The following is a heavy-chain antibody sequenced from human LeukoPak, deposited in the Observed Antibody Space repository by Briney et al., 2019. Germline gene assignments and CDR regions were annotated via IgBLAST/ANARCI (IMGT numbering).Heavy chain of an antibody. V-gene: IGHV3-7*01. J-gene: IGHJ6*03. CDR2: INQAGSSK. Sequence: PGGSLRLSCAASGFTFSRYWMSWVRQTPGKGLEWVANINQAGSSKYYLDSVKGRFTISRDNAKNSVYLQMNSLRGEDTAVYYCARDSNHYMDVWGKGTTVSVSS. CDR3: ARDSNHYMDV. CDR1: GFTFSRYW.